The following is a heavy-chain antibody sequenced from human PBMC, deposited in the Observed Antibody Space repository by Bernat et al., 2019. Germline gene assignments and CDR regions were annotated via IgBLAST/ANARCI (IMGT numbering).Heavy chain of an antibody. CDR3: ASSMDRSGYYYYGMDV. CDR1: GFSFSMFA. CDR2: ISNDGSNK. J-gene: IGHJ6*02. Sequence: QVQMVESGGGVVQPGRSLRLSCAASGFSFSMFAMHWVRQAPGKGLEWVAVISNDGSNKYYADSVKGRFNISRDNSKNTLYLQMNSLRAEDTTVYYCASSMDRSGYYYYGMDVWGQGTTVTVSS. D-gene: IGHD3-3*01. V-gene: IGHV3-30-3*01.